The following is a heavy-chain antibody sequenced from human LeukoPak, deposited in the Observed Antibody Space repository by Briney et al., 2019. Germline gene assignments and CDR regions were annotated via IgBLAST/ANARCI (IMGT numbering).Heavy chain of an antibody. D-gene: IGHD4-23*01. CDR1: GYTFTSYA. V-gene: IGHV7-4-1*02. J-gene: IGHJ3*02. CDR2: INTNTGNP. CDR3: ARPTTVVTPLDAFDI. Sequence: ASVKVSCKDSGYTFTSYAMNWVRQAPGQGREWMGWINTNTGNPTYAQGFTGRFVFSLDTSVSTAYLQISSLKAEDTAVYYCARPTTVVTPLDAFDIWGQGTMVTVSS.